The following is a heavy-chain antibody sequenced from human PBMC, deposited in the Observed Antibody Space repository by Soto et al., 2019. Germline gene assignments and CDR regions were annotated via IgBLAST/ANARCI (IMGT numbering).Heavy chain of an antibody. J-gene: IGHJ2*01. CDR1: GFSVGRDD. CDR3: ARVFLWSFDL. CDR2: IYVGGGT. Sequence: EVQLVESGGGLIQPGGSQTLSCAASGFSVGRDDMSWVRQAPGKGLEWISLIYVGGGTSYADSVKGRFTISRDTSDNTGFLRMNDLRAEDTAIYYCARVFLWSFDLWGRGTAVTVSS. V-gene: IGHV3-53*01.